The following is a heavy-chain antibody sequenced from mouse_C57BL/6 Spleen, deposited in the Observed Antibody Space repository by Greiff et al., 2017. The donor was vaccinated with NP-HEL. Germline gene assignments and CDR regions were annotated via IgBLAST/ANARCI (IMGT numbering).Heavy chain of an antibody. CDR3: ARIPLENAMDY. D-gene: IGHD6-1*01. Sequence: VHVKQSGPELVKPGASVKISCKASGYSFTGYYMNWVKQSPEKSLEWIGEINPSTGGTTYNQKFKAKATLTVDKSSSTAYMQLKSLTSEDSAVYYCARIPLENAMDYWGQGTSVTVSS. CDR2: INPSTGGT. V-gene: IGHV1-42*01. CDR1: GYSFTGYY. J-gene: IGHJ4*01.